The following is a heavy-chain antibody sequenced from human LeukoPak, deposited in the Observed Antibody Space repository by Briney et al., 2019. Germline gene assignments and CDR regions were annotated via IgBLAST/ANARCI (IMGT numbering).Heavy chain of an antibody. CDR2: ISYDGSNK. Sequence: PGGSLRLSCAASGFTFSSYAMHRVRQAPGKGLEWVAVISYDGSNKYYADSVKGRFTISRDNSKNTLYLQMNSLRAEDTAVYYCASLYGDYPDYFDYWGQGTLVTVSS. V-gene: IGHV3-30*04. CDR1: GFTFSSYA. CDR3: ASLYGDYPDYFDY. J-gene: IGHJ4*02. D-gene: IGHD4-17*01.